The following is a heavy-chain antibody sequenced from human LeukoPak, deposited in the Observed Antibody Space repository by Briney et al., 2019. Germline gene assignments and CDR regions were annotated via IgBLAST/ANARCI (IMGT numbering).Heavy chain of an antibody. J-gene: IGHJ4*02. CDR3: AREGVNGSYYKRVFDY. Sequence: GGSLRLSCVVSGFTFDDYGMSWVRQAPGKGLEWVSGINWNGGSTGYADYVKGRFTISRDKAKSSLYLQMNSLRAEDTALYYCAREGVNGSYYKRVFDYWGQGTLVTVSS. CDR2: INWNGGST. CDR1: GFTFDDYG. D-gene: IGHD1-26*01. V-gene: IGHV3-20*04.